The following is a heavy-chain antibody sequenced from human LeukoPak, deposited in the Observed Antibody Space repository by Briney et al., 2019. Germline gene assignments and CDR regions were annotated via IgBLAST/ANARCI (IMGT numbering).Heavy chain of an antibody. CDR3: AKNLQLAGHSYYYYGMDV. CDR1: GFTFINYA. V-gene: IGHV3-23*01. D-gene: IGHD1-1*01. Sequence: PGGSLRLSCAGSGFTFINYALSWVRQAPGKGLEWVSGVSDGGVSTYYADSVKGRFTISRDNSKNTLYLQMNSLRAEDTALYYCAKNLQLAGHSYYYYGMDVWGQGTTVTVSS. J-gene: IGHJ6*02. CDR2: VSDGGVST.